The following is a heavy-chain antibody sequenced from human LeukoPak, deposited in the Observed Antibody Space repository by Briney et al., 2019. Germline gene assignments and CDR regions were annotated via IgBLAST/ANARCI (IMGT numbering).Heavy chain of an antibody. J-gene: IGHJ4*02. CDR2: IYYSGST. CDR3: ARELGRRDGYNDALDY. Sequence: SETLSLTCTVSGGSISSYYWSWIRQPLGKGLEWIGYIYYSGSTNYNPSLKSRVTISVDTSKNQFSLKLSSVTAADTAVYYCARELGRRDGYNDALDYWGQGTLVTVSS. D-gene: IGHD5-24*01. CDR1: GGSISSYY. V-gene: IGHV4-59*01.